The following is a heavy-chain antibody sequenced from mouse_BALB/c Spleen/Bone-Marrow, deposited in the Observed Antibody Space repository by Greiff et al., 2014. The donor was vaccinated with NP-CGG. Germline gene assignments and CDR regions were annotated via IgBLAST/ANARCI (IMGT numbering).Heavy chain of an antibody. D-gene: IGHD2-4*01. CDR3: ARMITTRGFDY. CDR2: LNPSNGHT. V-gene: IGHV1S81*02. CDR1: GYTFTRYW. Sequence: VQLQQSGAELLKPRTSVKLSCKASGYTFTRYWMHWVKQRPGQGLEWIGELNPSNGHTNYNGKFKNKATVTVDKSSSTAYMQLSSLTSEDSAVYYCARMITTRGFDYWGQGTTLTVSS. J-gene: IGHJ2*01.